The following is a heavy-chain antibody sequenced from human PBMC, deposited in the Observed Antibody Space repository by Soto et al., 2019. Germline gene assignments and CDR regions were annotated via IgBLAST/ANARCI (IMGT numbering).Heavy chain of an antibody. J-gene: IGHJ6*02. CDR1: HGSISSSSYY. CDR2: IYYSGST. D-gene: IGHD3-10*01. V-gene: IGHV4-39*01. CDR3: ARHGISMVRGVSYYYYGMDV. Sequence: PSETLSLTCTVSHGSISSSSYYWGWIRQPPGKGLEWIGSIYYSGSTYYNPSLKSRVTISVDTSKNQFSLKLSSVTAADTAVYYCARHGISMVRGVSYYYYGMDVWGQGTTVT.